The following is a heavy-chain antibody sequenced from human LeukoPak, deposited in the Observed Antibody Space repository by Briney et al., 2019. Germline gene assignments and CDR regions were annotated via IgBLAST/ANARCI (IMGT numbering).Heavy chain of an antibody. D-gene: IGHD6-19*01. Sequence: PGGSLRLSCAASGFSFSYYAMSWVRQAPGKGLEWVSGMSGSGATAYYADSVKGRFTISRVNSDNTVYLQMSSLSAEDTAVYYCAKDNAQWPRVFDFWGQGTLVTVSS. CDR3: AKDNAQWPRVFDF. CDR1: GFSFSYYA. J-gene: IGHJ4*02. V-gene: IGHV3-23*01. CDR2: MSGSGATA.